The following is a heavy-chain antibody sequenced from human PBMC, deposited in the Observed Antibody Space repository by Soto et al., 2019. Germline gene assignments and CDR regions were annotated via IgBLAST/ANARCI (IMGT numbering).Heavy chain of an antibody. J-gene: IGHJ4*02. CDR2: IFSNDET. D-gene: IGHD3-16*02. CDR3: ARMRRYYDYVWGSYQGHDYFDY. Sequence: QVTLKESGPVLVNPTETLTLTCTVSGFSLSNARMGVSWIRQPPGKALEWLAHIFSNDETSYSTSLKSMLTISMDTSKRQVVLTMTKMDPVDTATYYFARMRRYYDYVWGSYQGHDYFDYWGQGTLVTVSS. V-gene: IGHV2-26*01. CDR1: GFSLSNARMG.